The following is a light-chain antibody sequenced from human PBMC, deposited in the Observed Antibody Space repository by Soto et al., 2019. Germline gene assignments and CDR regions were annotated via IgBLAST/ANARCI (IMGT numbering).Light chain of an antibody. Sequence: QAVLTQPRSVSGSPGQSVTISCTGTSSDVGGYNYVSWYQRHAGKAPKLIIYDVTKRPSGVPDRFSASKSGDTASLTISGLQAEDEVDYFCCSYAGSYTYVFGTGTKLTVL. V-gene: IGLV2-11*01. CDR1: SSDVGGYNY. CDR3: CSYAGSYTYV. CDR2: DVT. J-gene: IGLJ1*01.